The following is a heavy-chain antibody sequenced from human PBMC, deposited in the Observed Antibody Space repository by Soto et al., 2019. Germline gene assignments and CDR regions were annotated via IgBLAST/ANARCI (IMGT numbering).Heavy chain of an antibody. CDR3: ARDYGGHSGLDY. J-gene: IGHJ4*02. V-gene: IGHV4-30-4*01. CDR2: IHYDGST. Sequence: QVQLQESGPGLVRPSQTLSLTCSVSGGSISSDIYYWSWVRQPPVKGLEWIGYIHYDGSTYYSPSLRSRVSMSVDASKNQFSLRLSSVTAADTAVYYCARDYGGHSGLDYWGQGTLVTVSS. D-gene: IGHD4-17*01. CDR1: GGSISSDIYY.